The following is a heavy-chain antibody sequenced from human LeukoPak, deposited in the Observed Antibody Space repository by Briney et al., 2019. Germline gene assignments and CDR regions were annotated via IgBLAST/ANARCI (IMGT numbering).Heavy chain of an antibody. D-gene: IGHD3-9*01. J-gene: IGHJ6*02. CDR1: GFTVSSNY. Sequence: GGSLRLSCAASGFTVSSNYMSWVRQAPGKGLEWVSVIYSGGSTYYADSVKGRFTISRDNSKNTLYLQMNSLRAEDTAVYYCARDIPEYYDILTGYQNKYYYGMDVWGQGTTVTVSS. V-gene: IGHV3-66*01. CDR3: ARDIPEYYDILTGYQNKYYYGMDV. CDR2: IYSGGST.